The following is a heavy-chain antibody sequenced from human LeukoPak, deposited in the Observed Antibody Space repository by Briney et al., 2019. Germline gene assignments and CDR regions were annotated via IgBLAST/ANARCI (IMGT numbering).Heavy chain of an antibody. J-gene: IGHJ4*02. D-gene: IGHD2-15*01. CDR3: AKDQEYCSGGSCLFDY. CDR1: GFTFSNYA. V-gene: IGHV3-23*01. Sequence: GGSLRLSCAASGFTFSNYAMSWVRQAPGKGLEWVSAISGSGGSTYYADSVKGRFTISRDNSKNTLYLQMNSLRAEDTAVYYCAKDQEYCSGGSCLFDYWGQGTLVTVSS. CDR2: ISGSGGST.